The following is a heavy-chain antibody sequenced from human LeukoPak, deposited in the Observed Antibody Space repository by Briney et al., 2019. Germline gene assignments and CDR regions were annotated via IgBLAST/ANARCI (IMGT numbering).Heavy chain of an antibody. CDR2: IWYDGSNK. CDR3: AKAPSGTPYQFDY. Sequence: PGGSLRLSCAASGFTFSTYGMHWVHQAQGKGLEWVAVIWYDGSNKYYADSVKGRFTISRDNSKNTLYLQMNSLRAEDTAVYYCAKAPSGTPYQFDYWGQGTLVTVSS. D-gene: IGHD3-10*01. V-gene: IGHV3-33*06. J-gene: IGHJ4*02. CDR1: GFTFSTYG.